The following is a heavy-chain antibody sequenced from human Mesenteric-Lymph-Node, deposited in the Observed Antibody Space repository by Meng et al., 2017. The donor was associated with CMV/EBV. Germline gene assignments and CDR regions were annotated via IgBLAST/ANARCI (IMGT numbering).Heavy chain of an antibody. J-gene: IGHJ3*02. CDR1: GGSFSGYY. CDR3: ARDWLPTTGDAFDI. CDR2: INHSGST. V-gene: IGHV4-34*01. Sequence: SETLSLTCAVYGGSFSGYYWSWIRQPPGKGLEWIGEINHSGSTNYNPSLKSRVTISVDTSKNQFSLNLSSVTAADTAVYYCARDWLPTTGDAFDIWGQGTMVTVSS. D-gene: IGHD5-18*01.